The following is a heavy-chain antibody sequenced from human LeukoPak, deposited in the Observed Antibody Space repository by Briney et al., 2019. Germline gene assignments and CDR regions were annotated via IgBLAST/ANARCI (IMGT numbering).Heavy chain of an antibody. CDR2: IYTSGST. CDR3: ARGLRGDFYYGMDV. V-gene: IGHV4-4*07. D-gene: IGHD4-17*01. Sequence: SETLSLTCTVSGGSISSYYWSWIRQPAGKGLEWIGRIYTSGSTNYNPSLKSRVTMSVDTSKNQFPLKLSSVTAADTAVYCCARGLRGDFYYGMDVWGQGTTVTVSS. J-gene: IGHJ6*02. CDR1: GGSISSYY.